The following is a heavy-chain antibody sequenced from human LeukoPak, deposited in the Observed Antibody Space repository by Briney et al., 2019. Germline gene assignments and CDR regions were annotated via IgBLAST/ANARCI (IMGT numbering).Heavy chain of an antibody. CDR1: GFTFSSYG. Sequence: PGRSLRLSCAASGFTFSSYGMHWVRQAPGKGLEWVAVISYDGSNKYYADSVKGRFTISRDNSKNTLYLQMNSLRAEDTAVYYCAKDFRTVTPGYWGQGTLVTVSS. J-gene: IGHJ4*02. D-gene: IGHD4-17*01. CDR3: AKDFRTVTPGY. CDR2: ISYDGSNK. V-gene: IGHV3-30*18.